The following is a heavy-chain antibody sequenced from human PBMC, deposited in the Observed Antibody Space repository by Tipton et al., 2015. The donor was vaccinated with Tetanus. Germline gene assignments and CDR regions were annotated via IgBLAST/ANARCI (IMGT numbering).Heavy chain of an antibody. Sequence: QLVQSGAEVKKPGASVKVSCKASGYTFTGYYMHWVRQAPGQGLEWMGWINPNSGGTNYVQKFQGWVTMTRDTSISTAYMELSRLRSDDTAVYYCARDYGGNPGGFDYWGQGTLVTVSS. V-gene: IGHV1-2*04. CDR2: INPNSGGT. CDR1: GYTFTGYY. J-gene: IGHJ4*02. CDR3: ARDYGGNPGGFDY. D-gene: IGHD4-23*01.